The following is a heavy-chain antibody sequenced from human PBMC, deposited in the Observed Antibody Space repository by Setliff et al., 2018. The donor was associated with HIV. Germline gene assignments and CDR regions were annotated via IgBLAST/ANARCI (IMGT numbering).Heavy chain of an antibody. Sequence: ASVKVSCKASGYTFTSYGISWVRQAPGQGLEWMGIINPSGGSTSYAQKFQGRVTMTRDTSTSTVYMELSSLRSEDTAVYYCAREGSGRWLKALDYWGQGTLVTVSS. CDR3: AREGSGRWLKALDY. V-gene: IGHV1-46*01. CDR2: INPSGGST. J-gene: IGHJ4*02. D-gene: IGHD3-10*01. CDR1: GYTFTSYG.